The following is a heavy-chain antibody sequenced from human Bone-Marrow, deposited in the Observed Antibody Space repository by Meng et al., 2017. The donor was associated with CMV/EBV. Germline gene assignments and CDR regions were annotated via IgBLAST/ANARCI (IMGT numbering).Heavy chain of an antibody. CDR3: ARDSSGSYPDF. Sequence: LSCAASGFTFRDHSLSWVRQAPGKGLEWLAVIWYDSSNKYYVDSVKGRFTISRDNSKNTLYLQMNSLRAEDTAVYFCARDSSGSYPDFWGQGTLVTVSS. J-gene: IGHJ4*02. V-gene: IGHV3-33*08. D-gene: IGHD1-26*01. CDR2: IWYDSSNK. CDR1: GFTFRDHS.